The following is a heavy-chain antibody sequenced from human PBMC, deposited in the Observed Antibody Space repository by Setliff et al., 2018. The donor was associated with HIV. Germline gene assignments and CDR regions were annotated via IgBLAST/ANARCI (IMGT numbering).Heavy chain of an antibody. CDR1: GFSLSSSGEG. V-gene: IGHV2-5*02. D-gene: IGHD2-15*01. Sequence: SGPTLVNPTQTLTLTCSFSGFSLSSSGEGVGWIRQPPGKALEWLALIYWDDDKRYNLSLKTRLTITKDTSKNQVVLTMTNMDPVDTATYYCAHQELGYCSGGSCPPPHAFDVWGQGTMVTVSS. CDR3: AHQELGYCSGGSCPPPHAFDV. J-gene: IGHJ3*01. CDR2: IYWDDDK.